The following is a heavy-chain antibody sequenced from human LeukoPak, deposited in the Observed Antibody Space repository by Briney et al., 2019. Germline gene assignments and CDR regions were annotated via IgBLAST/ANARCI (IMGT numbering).Heavy chain of an antibody. J-gene: IGHJ5*02. CDR2: MNPNSGNT. D-gene: IGHD2-2*01. V-gene: IGHV1-8*01. CDR1: GYTFTSYD. CDR3: ARAQGYCSSTSCYNWFDP. Sequence: EASVEVSCKASGYTFTSYDINWVRQATGQGLEWMGWMNPNSGNTGYAQKFQGRVTITRNTSISTAYMELSSLRSEDTAVYYCARAQGYCSSTSCYNWFDPWGQGTLVTVSS.